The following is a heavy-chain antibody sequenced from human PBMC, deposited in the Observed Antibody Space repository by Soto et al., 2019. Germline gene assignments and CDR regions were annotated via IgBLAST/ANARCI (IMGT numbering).Heavy chain of an antibody. CDR2: IWYDGSNK. D-gene: IGHD5-12*01. Sequence: GGSLRLSFAASGFTFSSDGMHWVRQAPGKGLEWVAVIWYDGSNKYYAASVKGRFTISRDNSKNTLYLQMNSLTAEDTAVYYCARGRDSGYAFPEIYFDYWGQATLLTVSS. J-gene: IGHJ4*02. CDR1: GFTFSSDG. V-gene: IGHV3-33*01. CDR3: ARGRDSGYAFPEIYFDY.